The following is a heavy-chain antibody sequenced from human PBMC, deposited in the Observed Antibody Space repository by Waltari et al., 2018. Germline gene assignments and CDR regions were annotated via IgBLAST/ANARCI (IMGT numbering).Heavy chain of an antibody. CDR2: IKEDGSDK. Sequence: EVQLVESGGGLVQPGGSLRLSCVASEFTLSSYWMNWFRQAPGKGLEWVASIKEDGSDKKYVDSVKGRFTISRDNAKNSLYLQMNSLRVDDTAVYHCARGRGWSFDYWGHGTLVTVSS. V-gene: IGHV3-7*01. CDR1: EFTLSSYW. CDR3: ARGRGWSFDY. D-gene: IGHD6-19*01. J-gene: IGHJ4*01.